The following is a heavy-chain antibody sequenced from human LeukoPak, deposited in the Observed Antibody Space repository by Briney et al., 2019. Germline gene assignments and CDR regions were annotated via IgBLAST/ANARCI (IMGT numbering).Heavy chain of an antibody. V-gene: IGHV5-51*01. J-gene: IGHJ3*02. CDR1: GYSFSGYW. Sequence: GESLKISCKGSGYSFSGYWIGWVRQMPGKGLEWMGVIFTGGSDTRYSPSFQGQVTISSDMSISTAYLQWSSLQASDTAMYYCARRGGTTGAAGHDAFDIWGQGTMVTVSS. CDR3: ARRGGTTGAAGHDAFDI. CDR2: IFTGGSDT. D-gene: IGHD4-11*01.